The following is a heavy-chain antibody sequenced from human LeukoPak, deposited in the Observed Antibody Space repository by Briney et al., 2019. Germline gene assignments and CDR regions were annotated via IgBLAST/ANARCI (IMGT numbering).Heavy chain of an antibody. V-gene: IGHV3-9*01. J-gene: IGHJ4*02. CDR2: ISWNSGSI. CDR3: ARKSGDY. Sequence: PGRSLRLSCAASGFTFDDYAMHWVRQAPGKGLEWVSGISWNSGSIGYADSVKGRFTISRDNAKNSLYLQMNSLRAEDTAVYYCARKSGDYWGQGTLVTVSS. D-gene: IGHD3-10*01. CDR1: GFTFDDYA.